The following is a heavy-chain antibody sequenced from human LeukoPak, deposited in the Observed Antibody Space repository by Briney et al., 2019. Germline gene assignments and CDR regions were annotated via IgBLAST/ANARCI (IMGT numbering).Heavy chain of an antibody. Sequence: PGGSLKISCKGFGYTFTNSWIGWVRQMPGKGLEWMGVIYPGGSDTRYRPSFQGQVTVSADKSSSTAYLQWSSLKASDTAMYYCARRLVYYYDSSGYYCTYYFDYWGQGTLVTAYS. CDR1: GYTFTNSW. V-gene: IGHV5-51*01. CDR3: ARRLVYYYDSSGYYCTYYFDY. CDR2: IYPGGSDT. D-gene: IGHD3-22*01. J-gene: IGHJ4*02.